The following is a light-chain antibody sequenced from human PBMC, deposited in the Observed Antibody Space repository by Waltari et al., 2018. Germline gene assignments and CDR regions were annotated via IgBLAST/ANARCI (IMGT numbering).Light chain of an antibody. V-gene: IGLV2-8*01. CDR3: SSYAGGNTLV. CDR1: SSDVGRYKF. Sequence: QPALTQPPSASGSLVHSVTISCTGSSSDVGRYKFVSWYQQYPGKAPKLIFYEVFKRPPGVPDRFSGSKSGNTASLTVSGLQPEDEADYYCSSYAGGNTLVFGGGTRLTVL. J-gene: IGLJ2*01. CDR2: EVF.